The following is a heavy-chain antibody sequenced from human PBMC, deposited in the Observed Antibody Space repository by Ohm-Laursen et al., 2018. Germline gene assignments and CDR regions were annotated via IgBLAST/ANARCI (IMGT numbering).Heavy chain of an antibody. CDR2: IIPILGIA. J-gene: IGHJ4*02. CDR3: ARVARRGGSYLGY. CDR1: GGTFSSYA. D-gene: IGHD3-16*01. V-gene: IGHV1-69*04. Sequence: SSVKVSCKASGGTFSSYAISWVRQAPGQGLEWMGRIIPILGIANYAQKFQGRVTITADKSTSTAYMELSSLRSEDTAVYYCARVARRGGSYLGYWGQGTLVTVSS.